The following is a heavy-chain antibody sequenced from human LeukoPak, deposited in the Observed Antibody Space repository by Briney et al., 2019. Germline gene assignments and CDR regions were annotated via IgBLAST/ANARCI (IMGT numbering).Heavy chain of an antibody. J-gene: IGHJ4*02. CDR2: VSSSSSYI. Sequence: PGGSLRLSCAASGFTFSSYSMNWVRQAPGKGLEWVSSVSSSSSYIYYADSVKGRFTISRDNAKNSLYLQMNSLRAEDTAVYYCARGSRMVRGARPTEIDYWGQGTLVTVSS. D-gene: IGHD3-10*01. CDR3: ARGSRMVRGARPTEIDY. CDR1: GFTFSSYS. V-gene: IGHV3-21*01.